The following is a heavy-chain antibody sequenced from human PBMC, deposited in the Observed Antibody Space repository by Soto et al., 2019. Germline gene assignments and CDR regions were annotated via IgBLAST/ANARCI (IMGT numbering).Heavy chain of an antibody. J-gene: IGHJ3*02. CDR2: INHSGST. D-gene: IGHD5-12*01. Sequence: QVQLQQWGAGLLKPSETLSLTCAVYGGSFSGYYWSWIRQPPGKGLEWIGEINHSGSTNYNPSLKSRVTISVVTVKNHFSLKLSSVTAAETAVYYWERTARWLRAFDIWGQGTMVNVSS. V-gene: IGHV4-34*01. CDR1: GGSFSGYY. CDR3: ERTARWLRAFDI.